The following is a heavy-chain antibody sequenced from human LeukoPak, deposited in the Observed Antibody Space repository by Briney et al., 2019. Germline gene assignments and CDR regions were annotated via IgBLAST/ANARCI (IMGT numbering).Heavy chain of an antibody. CDR1: GFYFSRYG. D-gene: IGHD3-22*01. CDR3: AKRADSSAHSFDY. J-gene: IGHJ4*02. Sequence: GGSLRLSCAASGFYFSRYGMKWVRQAPGKGLEWLSYIRSSDSTTYYADSVKGRFTISRDNAKNSLYLQMDSLRVEDTAVYYCAKRADSSAHSFDYWGQGTLVTVSS. V-gene: IGHV3-48*04. CDR2: IRSSDSTT.